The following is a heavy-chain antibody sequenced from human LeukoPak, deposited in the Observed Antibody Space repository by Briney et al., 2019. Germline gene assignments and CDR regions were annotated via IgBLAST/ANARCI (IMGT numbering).Heavy chain of an antibody. CDR3: ARDLGGVYYYGMDV. CDR1: GYTFTSYG. Sequence: GASVKVSCKASGYTFTSYGISWVRQAPGLGLEWMGWISAYNGNTNYAQKLQSRVTMTTDTSTSTAYMELRSLRSDDTAVYYCARDLGGVYYYGMDVWGQGTTVTVSS. V-gene: IGHV1-18*01. D-gene: IGHD6-25*01. CDR2: ISAYNGNT. J-gene: IGHJ6*02.